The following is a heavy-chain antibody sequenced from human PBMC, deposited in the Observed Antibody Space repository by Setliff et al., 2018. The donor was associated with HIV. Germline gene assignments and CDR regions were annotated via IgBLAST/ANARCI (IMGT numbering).Heavy chain of an antibody. Sequence: SETLSLTCTVSGGSINSSTYYWGWIRQPPGKGLEWIGSIYHNGITYYNPSLKSRVTISVDTSQNQFSLKLSSVTAADTAIYYCARRIYGNNPYFDHWSQGTLVTVSS. CDR3: ARRIYGNNPYFDH. CDR2: IYHNGIT. J-gene: IGHJ4*02. D-gene: IGHD4-17*01. V-gene: IGHV4-39*07. CDR1: GGSINSSTYY.